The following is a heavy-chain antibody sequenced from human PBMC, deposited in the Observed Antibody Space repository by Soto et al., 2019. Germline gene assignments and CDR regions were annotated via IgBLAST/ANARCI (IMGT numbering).Heavy chain of an antibody. D-gene: IGHD3-3*01. CDR3: AKAGFWSGYYSLVDY. CDR2: ISWNSGSI. J-gene: IGHJ4*02. Sequence: PGGSLRLSCAASGFTFSSYAMSWVRQAPGKGLEWVSGISWNSGSIGYADSVKGRFTISRDNAKNSLYLQMNSLRAEDTALYYCAKAGFWSGYYSLVDYWGQGTLVTVSS. CDR1: GFTFSSYA. V-gene: IGHV3-9*01.